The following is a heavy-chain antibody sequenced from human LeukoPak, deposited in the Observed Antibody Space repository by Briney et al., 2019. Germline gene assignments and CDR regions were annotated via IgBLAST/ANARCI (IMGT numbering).Heavy chain of an antibody. Sequence: SVKVSCKASGGTFSSYAISWVRQAPGQRLEWMGGIIPIFGTANYAQKFQGRVTSTADESTSTAYMELSSLRSEDTAVYYCARERKHIVVVPAAMRGIDYYYYGMDVWGQGTTVTVSS. J-gene: IGHJ6*02. CDR1: GGTFSSYA. CDR2: IIPIFGTA. D-gene: IGHD2-2*01. V-gene: IGHV1-69*13. CDR3: ARERKHIVVVPAAMRGIDYYYYGMDV.